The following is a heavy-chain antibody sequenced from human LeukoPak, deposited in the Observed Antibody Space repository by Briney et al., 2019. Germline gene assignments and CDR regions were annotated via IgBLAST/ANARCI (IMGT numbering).Heavy chain of an antibody. V-gene: IGHV3-30-3*01. CDR3: ARETTGDRFDY. Sequence: GGSLRLSCAAPGFTFSSYAMHWVRQAPGKGLEWVAVISYDGSNKYYADSVKGRFTISRDNSKNTLYLQMNSLRAEDTAVYYCARETTGDRFDYWGQGTLVTVSS. CDR2: ISYDGSNK. J-gene: IGHJ4*02. CDR1: GFTFSSYA. D-gene: IGHD7-27*01.